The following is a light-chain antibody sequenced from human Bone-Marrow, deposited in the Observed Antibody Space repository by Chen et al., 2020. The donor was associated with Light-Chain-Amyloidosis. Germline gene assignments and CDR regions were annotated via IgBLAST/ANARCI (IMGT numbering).Light chain of an antibody. Sequence: DIQMTQSPSSLSASVGDRVTVTCRASQSLNTYLNWYQHKPGKAPKLLIYAASTLQSGVPSGFSGSGSGTDFTLTITNLQAEDFATYYCQQSYIAPYTFGQGTMLEIK. CDR2: AAS. V-gene: IGKV1-39*01. CDR1: QSLNTY. J-gene: IGKJ2*01. CDR3: QQSYIAPYT.